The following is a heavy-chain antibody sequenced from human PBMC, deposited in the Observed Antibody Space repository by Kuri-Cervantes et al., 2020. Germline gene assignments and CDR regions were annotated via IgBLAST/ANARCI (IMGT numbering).Heavy chain of an antibody. J-gene: IGHJ4*02. CDR3: ARDLGSGLDY. Sequence: SETLSLTCTVSGGSISSSSYYWGWIRQPPGKGLEWIGSIYYSGSTYYNPSLKSRVTISVDTSKNQFSLKLSSVTAADTAVYYCARDLGSGLDYWGQGTLVTVSS. CDR2: IYYSGST. V-gene: IGHV4-39*02. D-gene: IGHD3-22*01. CDR1: GGSISSSSYY.